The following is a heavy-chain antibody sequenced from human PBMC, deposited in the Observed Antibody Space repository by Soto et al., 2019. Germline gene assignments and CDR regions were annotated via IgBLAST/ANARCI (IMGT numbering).Heavy chain of an antibody. D-gene: IGHD3-16*01. Sequence: QVQLQGSGPGLVKPSETLSLTCTVSGGSISSYYWSWIRQPPGKGLEWIGYIYYSGSTNYNPSLKSLVSISVDTSKNQFSLKLNSMTAADTAVSYCARHNYGSASTYFDYWGQGTLVTVSS. CDR3: ARHNYGSASTYFDY. CDR1: GGSISSYY. J-gene: IGHJ4*02. CDR2: IYYSGST. V-gene: IGHV4-59*08.